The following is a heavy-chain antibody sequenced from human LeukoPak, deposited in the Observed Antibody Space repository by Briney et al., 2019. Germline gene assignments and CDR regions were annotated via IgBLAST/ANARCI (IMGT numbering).Heavy chain of an antibody. Sequence: GGSLRLSCAASGFTFSSYGMHWVRQAPGKGLEWVAFIRNDGTNKFYADSVKGRFTISRDNSKKTVYPQMNSLRAEDAAVYYCAKGGGTGYSSSWYSNWGQGTLVTVSS. CDR1: GFTFSSYG. CDR2: IRNDGTNK. CDR3: AKGGGTGYSSSWYSN. V-gene: IGHV3-30*02. J-gene: IGHJ4*02. D-gene: IGHD6-13*01.